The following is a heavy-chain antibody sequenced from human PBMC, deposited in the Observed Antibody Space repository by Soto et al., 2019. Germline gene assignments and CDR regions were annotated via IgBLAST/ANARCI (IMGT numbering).Heavy chain of an antibody. CDR2: MSHDGSSS. CDR3: ARDFPYCGSTSCYSAAPKY. Sequence: QPGGSLRLSCAASGFSFSNYAMHWVRQTPDKGLEWVAVMSHDGSSSFYADSVKGRFTISRDNSKTTLYLQMNSLSTEDTAVYYCARDFPYCGSTSCYSAAPKYWGQGTLVTVS. V-gene: IGHV3-30-3*01. CDR1: GFSFSNYA. J-gene: IGHJ4*02. D-gene: IGHD2-2*01.